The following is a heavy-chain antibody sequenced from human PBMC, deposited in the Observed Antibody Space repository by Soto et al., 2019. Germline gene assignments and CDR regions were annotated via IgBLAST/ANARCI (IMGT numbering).Heavy chain of an antibody. CDR3: AKDEVVVVPAAMPESYYFDY. CDR1: GFTFSSYA. J-gene: IGHJ4*02. V-gene: IGHV3-23*01. CDR2: ISGSGGST. D-gene: IGHD2-2*01. Sequence: LRLSCAASGFTFSSYAMSWVRQAPGKGLEWVSAISGSGGSTYYADSVKGRFTISRDNSKNTLYLQMNSLRAEDTAVYYCAKDEVVVVPAAMPESYYFDYWGQGTLVTVSS.